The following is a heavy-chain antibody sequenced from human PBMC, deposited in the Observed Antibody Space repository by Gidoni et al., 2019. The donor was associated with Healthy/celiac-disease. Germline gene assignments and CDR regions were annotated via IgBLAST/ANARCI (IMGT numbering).Heavy chain of an antibody. CDR1: GFTFSSYA. CDR2: ISGSGGST. CDR3: AKDSGYDSSGYYYFGAFDI. Sequence: EVQLLESGGGLVQPGGSLRLSCAASGFTFSSYAMSWVRQAPGKGLEWVSAISGSGGSTYYADSVKGRFTISRDNSKNTLYLQMNSLRAEDTAVYYCAKDSGYDSSGYYYFGAFDIWGQGTMVTVSS. V-gene: IGHV3-23*01. D-gene: IGHD3-22*01. J-gene: IGHJ3*02.